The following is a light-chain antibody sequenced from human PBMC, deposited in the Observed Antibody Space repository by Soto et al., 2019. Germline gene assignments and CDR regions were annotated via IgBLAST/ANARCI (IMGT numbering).Light chain of an antibody. CDR2: SGS. V-gene: IGKV2-28*01. Sequence: DIVMTQSPLSLPVTPGEPASISCRSSQSLLHSNGYNYLDWYLQKPGQSPQLLIYSGSNRASGVPDRFSGSGSGTDFTLKSSRVEAEDVGTYHCRQAVQTPRTFGPGTKLEIK. J-gene: IGKJ2*01. CDR1: QSLLHSNGYNY. CDR3: RQAVQTPRT.